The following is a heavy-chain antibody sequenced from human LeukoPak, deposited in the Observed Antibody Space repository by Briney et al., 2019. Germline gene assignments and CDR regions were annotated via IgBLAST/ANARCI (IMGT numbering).Heavy chain of an antibody. V-gene: IGHV4-34*01. J-gene: IGHJ6*03. D-gene: IGHD2/OR15-2a*01. CDR3: ARGRTPLLRAYYSYYYYMDV. CDR2: INHSGST. Sequence: SETLSLTCAVYGGSFSGYYWSWIRQPPGKWLEWIGEINHSGSTNYNPSLKSRVTISVDTSKNQFSLKLSSVTAADTAVYYCARGRTPLLRAYYSYYYYMDVWGKGTTVTVSS. CDR1: GGSFSGYY.